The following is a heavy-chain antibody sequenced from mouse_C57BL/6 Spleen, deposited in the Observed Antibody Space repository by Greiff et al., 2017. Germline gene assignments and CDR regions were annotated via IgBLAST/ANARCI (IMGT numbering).Heavy chain of an antibody. Sequence: VQLQQSGPELVKPGASVKISCKASGYTFTDYYMNWVKQSHGKSLEWIGDINPNNGGTSYNQKFKGKATLTVDKSSSTAYMELRSLTSEDSAVYYCARWEGYAYWYFDVWGTGTTVTVSS. CDR1: GYTFTDYY. CDR2: INPNNGGT. D-gene: IGHD3-1*01. J-gene: IGHJ1*03. CDR3: ARWEGYAYWYFDV. V-gene: IGHV1-26*01.